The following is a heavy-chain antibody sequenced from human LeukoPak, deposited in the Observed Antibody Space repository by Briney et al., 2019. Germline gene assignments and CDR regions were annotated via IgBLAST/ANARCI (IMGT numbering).Heavy chain of an antibody. CDR2: ISAYNGNT. D-gene: IGHD3-22*01. V-gene: IGHV1-18*01. CDR1: GYTFTSYG. J-gene: IGHJ3*02. CDR3: ARPYYYDSRDAFDI. Sequence: ASVKVSCKASGYTFTSYGISWVRQAPGQGLEWMGWISAYNGNTNYAQKLQGRVTMTTDTSTSTAYMELRSVRSDDTAVYYCARPYYYDSRDAFDIWGQGTTVTVSS.